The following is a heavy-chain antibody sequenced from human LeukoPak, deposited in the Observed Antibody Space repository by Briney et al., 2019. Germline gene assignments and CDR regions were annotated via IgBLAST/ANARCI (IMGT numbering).Heavy chain of an antibody. D-gene: IGHD1-26*01. CDR1: GYSISSGYF. V-gene: IGHV4-38-2*02. Sequence: SETLSLTCTVSGYSISSGYFWGWLRQPPGRELEWIASMYHRGSTHYNPSLASLKSRVTISRDTSKNQFSPNLSSVTAADTAVYYCARYREVAATVDYWGQGTLVTVSS. J-gene: IGHJ4*02. CDR2: MYHRGST. CDR3: ARYREVAATVDY.